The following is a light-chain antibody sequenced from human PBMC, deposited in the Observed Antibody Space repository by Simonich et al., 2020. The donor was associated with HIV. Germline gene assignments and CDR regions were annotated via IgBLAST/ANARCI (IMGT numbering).Light chain of an antibody. CDR3: QQYNNRPLT. V-gene: IGKV3-15*01. J-gene: IGKJ4*01. CDR2: SAS. CDR1: QSVSSN. Sequence: EIGRTQSPATLSVSPGERATLSCRTRQSVSSNLAWYQQKPGQAPRLLIYSASTRATGIPAKFSGSWSGTEFTLTISSMQSEDIAVYYCQQYNNRPLTFGGGTKVEIK.